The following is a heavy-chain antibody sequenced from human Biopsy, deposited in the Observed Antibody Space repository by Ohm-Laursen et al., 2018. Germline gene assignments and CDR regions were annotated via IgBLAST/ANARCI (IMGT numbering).Heavy chain of an antibody. V-gene: IGHV1-2*02. CDR3: TRGGYYYDSLAYYYWFDP. D-gene: IGHD3-22*01. CDR2: INAKTGDT. CDR1: GYTFTGYH. J-gene: IGHJ5*02. Sequence: GASVKVSCNASGYTFTGYHVHWVRQAPGQGLEWMGWINAKTGDTNYAQKFQGRVTMTRGTSISTAYVDLSSLRSDDTAVYYCTRGGYYYDSLAYYYWFDPWGQGTLVTVSS.